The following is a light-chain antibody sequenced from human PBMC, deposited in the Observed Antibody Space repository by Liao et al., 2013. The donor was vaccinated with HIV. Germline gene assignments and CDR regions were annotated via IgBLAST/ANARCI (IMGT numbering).Light chain of an antibody. CDR3: QAWDSSTAV. J-gene: IGLJ1*01. Sequence: SYDLTQPPSVSVFSGQTASISCSGDNLGEKSASWYQQRPGQSPVLVIYQDNKRPSGIPERFSGSNYGNTATLTISGTQAMDEADYYCQAWDSSTAVFGAGTTVTVL. V-gene: IGLV3-1*01. CDR2: QDN. CDR1: NLGEKS.